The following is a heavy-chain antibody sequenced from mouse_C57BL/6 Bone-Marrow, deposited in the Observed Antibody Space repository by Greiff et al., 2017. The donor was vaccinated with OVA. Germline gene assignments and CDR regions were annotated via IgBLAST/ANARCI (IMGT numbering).Heavy chain of an antibody. CDR2: IDPSDSYT. Sequence: QVHVKQPGAELVMPGASVKLSCKASGYTFTSYWMHWVKQRPGQGLEWIGEIDPSDSYTNYNQKFKGKSTLTVDKSSSTAYMQLSSLTSEDSAVYYCAREDYYGSSYEWFAYWGQGTLVTVSA. V-gene: IGHV1-69*01. J-gene: IGHJ3*01. D-gene: IGHD1-1*01. CDR3: AREDYYGSSYEWFAY. CDR1: GYTFTSYW.